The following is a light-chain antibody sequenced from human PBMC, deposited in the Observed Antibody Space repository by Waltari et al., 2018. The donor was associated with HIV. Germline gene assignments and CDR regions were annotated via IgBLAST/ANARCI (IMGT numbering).Light chain of an antibody. CDR3: SSYAGSNNLV. CDR1: SSDVGGYNY. CDR2: EVS. J-gene: IGLJ2*01. Sequence: QSALTQPPSASGSPGQSVTISCTGTSSDVGGYNYVSWSQQHPGKAPKLMIYEVSQRPSGVPDRFSGSKSGNTASLTVSGLQAEDEADYYCSSYAGSNNLVFGGGTKLTVL. V-gene: IGLV2-8*01.